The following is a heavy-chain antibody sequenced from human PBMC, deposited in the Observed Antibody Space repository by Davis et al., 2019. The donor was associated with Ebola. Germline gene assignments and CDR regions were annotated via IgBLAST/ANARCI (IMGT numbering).Heavy chain of an antibody. Sequence: GESLKISCAASGFTFSDYYMSWIRQAPGKGLEWVSYISSSGSTIYYADSVKGRFTISRDNAKNSLYLQMNSLRAEDTAVYYCARASATVSSAYYGMDVWGQGTTVTVSS. CDR2: ISSSGSTI. J-gene: IGHJ6*02. CDR1: GFTFSDYY. D-gene: IGHD4-17*01. CDR3: ARASATVSSAYYGMDV. V-gene: IGHV3-11*01.